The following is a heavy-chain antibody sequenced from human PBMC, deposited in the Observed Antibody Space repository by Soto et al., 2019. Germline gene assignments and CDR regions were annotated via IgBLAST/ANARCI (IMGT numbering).Heavy chain of an antibody. J-gene: IGHJ4*02. CDR2: MNPNSGNT. Sequence: QVQLVQSGAEVKKPGASVKVSCKASGYTFTSHDINWVRQATGQGFEWMGWMNPNSGNTGYAQKLKGRVTMTRNTSITTAYMELSSLRSEDTAVYYCARWDYGVYARFDFWGQGTLVTVSS. D-gene: IGHD4-17*01. CDR3: ARWDYGVYARFDF. V-gene: IGHV1-8*01. CDR1: GYTFTSHD.